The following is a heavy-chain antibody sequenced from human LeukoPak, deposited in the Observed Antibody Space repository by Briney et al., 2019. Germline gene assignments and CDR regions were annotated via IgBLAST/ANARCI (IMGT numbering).Heavy chain of an antibody. CDR1: GGTFSSYA. D-gene: IGHD3-3*01. Sequence: SVKVSCKASGGTFSSYAISWVRQAPGQGLEWMGGIIPIFGTANYAQKFQGRVTITTDESTSTAYMELSSLRSEDTAVYYCAKSNITIFGVVIIPYFGYWGQGTLVTVSS. V-gene: IGHV1-69*05. CDR3: AKSNITIFGVVIIPYFGY. CDR2: IIPIFGTA. J-gene: IGHJ4*02.